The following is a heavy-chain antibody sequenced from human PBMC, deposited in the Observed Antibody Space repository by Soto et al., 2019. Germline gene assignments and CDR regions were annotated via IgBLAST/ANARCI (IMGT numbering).Heavy chain of an antibody. Sequence: GASVKVSCKASGYTFTGYYMHWVRQAPGQGLEWMGWINPNSGGTNYAQKFQGWVTMTRDTSISTAYMELSRLRSDDTAVYYCARGGALYGDYPYNWFDPWGQGTLVTVSS. CDR3: ARGGALYGDYPYNWFDP. J-gene: IGHJ5*02. CDR2: INPNSGGT. V-gene: IGHV1-2*04. CDR1: GYTFTGYY. D-gene: IGHD4-17*01.